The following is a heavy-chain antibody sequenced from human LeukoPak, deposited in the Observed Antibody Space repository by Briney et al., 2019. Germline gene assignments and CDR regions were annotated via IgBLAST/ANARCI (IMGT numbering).Heavy chain of an antibody. J-gene: IGHJ5*02. CDR1: GDSISSGSYY. V-gene: IGHV4-61*02. CDR2: IYASGRT. CDR3: ARTVLRWFDP. D-gene: IGHD4-17*01. Sequence: SETLSLTCTVSGDSISSGSYYWSWIRRPAGKALEWIGRIYASGRTNYNPSLKSRVTISVDTSKNQFSLKLNSVTAADTAVYYCARTVLRWFDPWGQGSLVTVSS.